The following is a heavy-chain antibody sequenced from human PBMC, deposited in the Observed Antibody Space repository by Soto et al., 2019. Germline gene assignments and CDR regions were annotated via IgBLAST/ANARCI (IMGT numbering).Heavy chain of an antibody. J-gene: IGHJ3*02. CDR3: AGQWSYSGGAFDI. CDR2: ISGSGGST. D-gene: IGHD2-15*01. Sequence: PGGSLRLSCAASGFTFSSYAMSWFRQAPGKGLEWVSAISGSGGSTYYADSVKGRFTISRDNSKNTLYLQMNSLRAEDTAVYYCAGQWSYSGGAFDIWGQGAMVTVS. V-gene: IGHV3-23*01. CDR1: GFTFSSYA.